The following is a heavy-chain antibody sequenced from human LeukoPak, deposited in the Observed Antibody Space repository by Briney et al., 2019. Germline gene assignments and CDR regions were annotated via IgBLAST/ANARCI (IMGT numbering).Heavy chain of an antibody. Sequence: PGRSLRLSCAASGFTFSSYAMHWVRQAPGKGLEWVASINPDGSQKYYVDSVKGRFTVSRDNAKNSLFLELKSLRAEDTAIYYCVRDVRFGHFDSWGQGTLVTVSS. V-gene: IGHV3-7*01. D-gene: IGHD3-16*01. CDR3: VRDVRFGHFDS. CDR1: GFTFSSYA. CDR2: INPDGSQK. J-gene: IGHJ4*02.